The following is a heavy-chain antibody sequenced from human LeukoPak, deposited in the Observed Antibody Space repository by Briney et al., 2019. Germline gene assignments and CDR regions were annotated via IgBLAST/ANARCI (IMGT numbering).Heavy chain of an antibody. CDR2: ISSSGSTI. D-gene: IGHD1-26*01. CDR3: ARDPSIVGATSWFDP. Sequence: GGSLRLPCAASGFTFSDYYMSWIRQAPGKGLEWVSYISSSGSTIYYADSVKGRFTISRDNAKNSLYLQMNSLRAEDTAVYYCARDPSIVGATSWFDPWGQGTLVTVSS. V-gene: IGHV3-11*01. CDR1: GFTFSDYY. J-gene: IGHJ5*02.